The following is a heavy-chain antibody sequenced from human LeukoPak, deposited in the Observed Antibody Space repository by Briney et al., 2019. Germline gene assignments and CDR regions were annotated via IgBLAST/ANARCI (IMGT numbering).Heavy chain of an antibody. CDR1: GGSINRSNYY. D-gene: IGHD3-10*01. CDR2: IYYSGNT. Sequence: PSETLSLTCTVSGGSINRSNYYWGWIRQPPGKGLEWIGSIYYSGNTYYNPSLKSRVTISVDTSKNQFSLKLSSVTAADTAVYYCARTRYYYNSRSYGAPYYFDYWGQGTLVTVSS. V-gene: IGHV4-39*01. CDR3: ARTRYYYNSRSYGAPYYFDY. J-gene: IGHJ4*02.